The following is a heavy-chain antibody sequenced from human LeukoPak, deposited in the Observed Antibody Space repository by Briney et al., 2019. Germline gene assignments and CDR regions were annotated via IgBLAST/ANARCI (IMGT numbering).Heavy chain of an antibody. CDR2: IKSKTGAGTS. Sequence: GGSLRLSCAVSGFTFSNSWMDWVRQAPGKGLEWVGRIKSKTGAGTSDYAAPVTGRFTISRDGSKSTLYVQMNSLKTAGTGVYYCSTLWYGAWGQGTLVTVSS. V-gene: IGHV3-15*01. CDR1: GFTFSNSW. J-gene: IGHJ5*02. CDR3: STLWYGA. D-gene: IGHD3-10*01.